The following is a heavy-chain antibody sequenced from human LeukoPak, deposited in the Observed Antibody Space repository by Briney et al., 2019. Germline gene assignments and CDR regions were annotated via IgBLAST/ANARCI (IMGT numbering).Heavy chain of an antibody. Sequence: RAPVKVSCKASGYTFSSYAMHWVRQAPGQRLEWMGWINAGNGNTKYSQKFQDRITFTSDTSASTAYMELSSLRSEDTAVYYCAIHCSGGSCSRSYYFGYWGQGTLVTVSS. CDR1: GYTFSSYA. CDR2: INAGNGNT. J-gene: IGHJ4*02. CDR3: AIHCSGGSCSRSYYFGY. V-gene: IGHV1-3*01. D-gene: IGHD2-15*01.